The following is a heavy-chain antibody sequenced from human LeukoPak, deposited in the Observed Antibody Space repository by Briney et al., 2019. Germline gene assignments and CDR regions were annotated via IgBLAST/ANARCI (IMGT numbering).Heavy chain of an antibody. V-gene: IGHV1-24*01. CDR1: GYTLTELS. Sequence: ASVKVSRKVSGYTLTELSMHWVRQAPGKGPEWMGGFDPEDGETIYAQKFQGRVTMTEDTSTDTAYMELSSLRSGDTAVYYCATDLGLSREYVDTAIGNQGFDYWGQGTLVTVSS. CDR2: FDPEDGET. D-gene: IGHD5-18*01. J-gene: IGHJ4*02. CDR3: ATDLGLSREYVDTAIGNQGFDY.